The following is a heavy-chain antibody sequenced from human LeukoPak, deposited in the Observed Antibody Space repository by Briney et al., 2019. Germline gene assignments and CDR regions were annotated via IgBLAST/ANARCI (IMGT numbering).Heavy chain of an antibody. J-gene: IGHJ4*02. CDR2: INHGGTT. CDR1: GGSFSDYY. D-gene: IGHD1-26*01. CDR3: ARRKKSGSQVLDY. Sequence: PSETLSLTCAVYGGSFSDYYWSWIRQPPGNGLEWIGEINHGGTTNYNSSLKSRVIISVDKSKNQFSLNLNSVTAADTAVYYCARRKKSGSQVLDYWGQGTLVTVSS. V-gene: IGHV4-34*01.